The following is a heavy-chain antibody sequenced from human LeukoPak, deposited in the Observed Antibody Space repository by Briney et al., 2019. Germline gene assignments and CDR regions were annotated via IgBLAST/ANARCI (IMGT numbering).Heavy chain of an antibody. CDR1: GFTFSDFW. CDR3: ARNQHWSPDI. J-gene: IGHJ4*02. CDR2: INKDGSDK. D-gene: IGHD2-8*02. Sequence: GGSLRLSCAASGFTFSDFWVEWFRQAPGKGLEWVANINKDGSDKYYMDSVTGRFSISRDNAKNSLSLQMNSLRVDDTAVYYCARNQHWSPDIWGQGILVTVSS. V-gene: IGHV3-7*01.